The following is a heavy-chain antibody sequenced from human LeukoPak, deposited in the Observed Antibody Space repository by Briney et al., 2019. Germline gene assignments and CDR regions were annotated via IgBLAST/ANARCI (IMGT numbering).Heavy chain of an antibody. V-gene: IGHV4-59*08. CDR1: GDSISSYY. CDR3: ARHYDDYGDFGPMDYYYYYGMDV. Sequence: SETLSLTCTVSGDSISSYYWSWIRQPPGKGLEWIGYIYYSGSTNYNPSLKSRVTISVDTSKNQFSLKLSSVTAADTAVYYCARHYDDYGDFGPMDYYYYYGMDVWGQGTTVTVSS. D-gene: IGHD4-17*01. CDR2: IYYSGST. J-gene: IGHJ6*02.